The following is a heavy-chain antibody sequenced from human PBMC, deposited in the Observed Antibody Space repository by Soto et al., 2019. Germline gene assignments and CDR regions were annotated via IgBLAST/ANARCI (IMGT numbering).Heavy chain of an antibody. CDR2: ISASGSST. CDR3: ASATTPTEY. CDR1: GFTFNNYG. V-gene: IGHV3-23*01. Sequence: PVGSLRLSCAASGFTFNNYGMVWVRQTPAKGLEWVATISASGSSTDYLDSVKGRFTIARDNSRNILFLQLNSLTADDTAVYYCASATTPTEYWGQGTQVTVSS. J-gene: IGHJ4*02. D-gene: IGHD4-17*01.